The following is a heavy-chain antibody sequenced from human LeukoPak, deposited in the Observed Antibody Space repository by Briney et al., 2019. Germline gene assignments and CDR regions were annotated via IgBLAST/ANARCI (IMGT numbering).Heavy chain of an antibody. CDR1: GFTVSSNY. J-gene: IGHJ3*02. V-gene: IGHV3-66*01. Sequence: GGSLRLSCAASGFTVSSNYMSWVHQAPGKGLEWVSVIYSGGSTYYADSVKGRFTISRDNSKNTLYLQMNSLRAEDTAAYYCAREGYCSSTSCYLDAFDIWGQGTMVTVSS. CDR2: IYSGGST. CDR3: AREGYCSSTSCYLDAFDI. D-gene: IGHD2-2*01.